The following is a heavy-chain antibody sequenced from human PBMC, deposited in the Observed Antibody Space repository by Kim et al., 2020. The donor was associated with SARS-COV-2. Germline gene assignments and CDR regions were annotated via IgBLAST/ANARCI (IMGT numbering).Heavy chain of an antibody. CDR2: INSDGSST. V-gene: IGHV3-74*01. J-gene: IGHJ2*01. Sequence: LSLTCAASGFTFSSYWMHWFRQAPGKGLVWVSRINSDGSSTSYAESVKGRFTISRENATNTLYLQMNSLRAEDTAVYYCARVTTVHWYFELWGRGTLVAVSS. CDR1: GFTFSSYW. CDR3: ARVTTVHWYFEL. D-gene: IGHD4-17*01.